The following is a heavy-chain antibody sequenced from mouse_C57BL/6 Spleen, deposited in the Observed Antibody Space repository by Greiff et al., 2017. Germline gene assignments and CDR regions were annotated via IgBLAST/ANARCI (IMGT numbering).Heavy chain of an antibody. D-gene: IGHD1-1*01. J-gene: IGHJ1*03. Sequence: QVQLQQSDAELVKPGASVKISCKVSGYTFTDHTIHWMKQRPEQGLEWIGYIYPRDGSTKYNEKFKGKATLTADKSSSTAYMQLNGLTSEDSAVYCCARGALLRYWYFDVWGTGTTVTVSS. CDR1: GYTFTDHT. CDR2: IYPRDGST. CDR3: ARGALLRYWYFDV. V-gene: IGHV1-78*01.